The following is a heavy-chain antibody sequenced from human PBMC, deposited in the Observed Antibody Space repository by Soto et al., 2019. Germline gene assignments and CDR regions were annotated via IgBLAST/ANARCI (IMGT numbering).Heavy chain of an antibody. V-gene: IGHV4-30-2*01. J-gene: IGHJ6*02. CDR1: GASISSGGYS. Sequence: SLSLTGAVSGASISSGGYSWSWILQPPGKGLEWIGYIYHSGSTYYNPSLKSRVTISVDRSKNQFSLKLSSVTAADTAVYYCARGYCSSPSCYGMDVWGQGTTVTVSS. CDR3: ARGYCSSPSCYGMDV. D-gene: IGHD2-2*01. CDR2: IYHSGST.